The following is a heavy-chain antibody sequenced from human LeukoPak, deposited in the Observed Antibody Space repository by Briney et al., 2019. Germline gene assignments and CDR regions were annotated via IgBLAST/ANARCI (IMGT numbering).Heavy chain of an antibody. CDR1: GFTFSSYS. Sequence: GGSVRLSCAASGFTFSSYSMNWVRQAPGKGLEWVSSISSSSSYIYYADSVKGRFTISRDNAKNSLYLQMNSLRAEDTAVYYCASLQVDVYYFDYWGQGTLVTVSS. V-gene: IGHV3-21*01. J-gene: IGHJ4*02. CDR2: ISSSSSYI. CDR3: ASLQVDVYYFDY.